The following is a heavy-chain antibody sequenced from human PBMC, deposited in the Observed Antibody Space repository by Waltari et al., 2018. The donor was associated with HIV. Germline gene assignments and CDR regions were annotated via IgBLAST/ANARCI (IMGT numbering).Heavy chain of an antibody. D-gene: IGHD4-17*01. V-gene: IGHV1-2*01. J-gene: IGHJ4*02. CDR3: ARNLDGDYVLAY. CDR2: SNPNNGGT. Sequence: QVQLVQSGAEVKKPGASVKVSCKGSGYTFTGYYIHWVRQAPGQGLEWMGWSNPNNGGTNYAQKFQDRVTSTRDTSISTAYMELSRLRSDDTAVYYCARNLDGDYVLAYWGQGILVTVSS. CDR1: GYTFTGYY.